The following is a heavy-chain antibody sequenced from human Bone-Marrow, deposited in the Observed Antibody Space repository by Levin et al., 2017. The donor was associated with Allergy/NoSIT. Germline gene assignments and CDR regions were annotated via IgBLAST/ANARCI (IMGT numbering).Heavy chain of an antibody. CDR1: GFTFSNYW. J-gene: IGHJ4*02. CDR3: AGGAV. Sequence: GESLKISCAASGFTFSNYWMSWVRQAPGKGLEWLGNIKQDGSEKNYVDSVKGRFTISRDNAKNSLFLQMNSLRGEDTAVYYCAGGAVRGQGTLVTVSS. V-gene: IGHV3-7*01. CDR2: IKQDGSEK. D-gene: IGHD1-26*01.